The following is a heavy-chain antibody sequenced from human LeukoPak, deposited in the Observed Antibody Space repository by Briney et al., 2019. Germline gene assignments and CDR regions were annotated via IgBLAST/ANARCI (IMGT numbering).Heavy chain of an antibody. CDR3: ARGETVMITFGGVIVASSFDY. CDR2: INHSGST. J-gene: IGHJ4*02. Sequence: SETLSLTCAVYGGTFSGYYWSWIRQPPGKGLEWIGEINHSGSTNYNPSLKSRVTISVDTSKNQFSLKLSSVTAADTAVYYCARGETVMITFGGVIVASSFDYWGQGTLVTVSS. V-gene: IGHV4-34*01. CDR1: GGTFSGYY. D-gene: IGHD3-16*02.